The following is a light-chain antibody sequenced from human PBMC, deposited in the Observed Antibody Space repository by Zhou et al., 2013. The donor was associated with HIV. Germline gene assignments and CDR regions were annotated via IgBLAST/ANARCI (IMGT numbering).Light chain of an antibody. V-gene: IGKV3-20*01. J-gene: IGKJ1*01. Sequence: EIVLTQSPATLSLSPGDTATLSCRASQSVSGSYLAWYQQKPGQAPRLFLYGASSRATGIPDRFSGSGSGTDFTLTISTLDPDDFAVYYCQQYGASPWTFGQGTKVE. CDR2: GAS. CDR3: QQYGASPWT. CDR1: QSVSGSY.